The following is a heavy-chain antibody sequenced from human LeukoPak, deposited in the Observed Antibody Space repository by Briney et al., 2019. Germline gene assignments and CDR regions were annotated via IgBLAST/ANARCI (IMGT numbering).Heavy chain of an antibody. CDR1: GGSISSSSYY. D-gene: IGHD3-22*01. J-gene: IGHJ4*02. CDR2: IYYSGST. Sequence: SETLSLTCTVSGGSISSSSYYWGWIRQPPGKGLEWIGSIYYSGSTYYNPSLKSRVTISVDTSKNQFSLKLSSVPAADTAVYYCARGSWAARIVVAPGLVKNWGQGTLVTVSS. CDR3: ARGSWAARIVVAPGLVKN. V-gene: IGHV4-39*01.